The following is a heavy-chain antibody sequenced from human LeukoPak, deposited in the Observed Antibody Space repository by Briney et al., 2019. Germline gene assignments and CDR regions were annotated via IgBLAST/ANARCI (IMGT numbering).Heavy chain of an antibody. CDR1: GGTFSSYA. CDR2: IIPIFGTA. V-gene: IGHV1-69*06. J-gene: IGHJ3*02. CDR3: ARVGYGDSGDAFDI. Sequence: SVKVSCKASGGTFSSYAISWVRQAPGQGLEWMGGIIPIFGTANYAQKFQGRVTITADKSTSTAYMELSSLRSEDTAVYYCARVGYGDSGDAFDIWGQGTMVTVSS. D-gene: IGHD4-17*01.